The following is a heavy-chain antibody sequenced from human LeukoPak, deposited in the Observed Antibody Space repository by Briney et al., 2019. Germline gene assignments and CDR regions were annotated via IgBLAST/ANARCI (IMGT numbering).Heavy chain of an antibody. V-gene: IGHV4-39*01. Sequence: SETLSLTCTVSGGSISSSNYHWGWIRQPPGTGLEWIGSIYYSGNTYYNPSLKSRVTISVDTSKNQFSLKLSSVTAADTAVYYCASQTYYYDSSGYGGLDYWGQGTLVTVSS. D-gene: IGHD3-22*01. CDR3: ASQTYYYDSSGYGGLDY. CDR1: GGSISSSNYH. J-gene: IGHJ4*02. CDR2: IYYSGNT.